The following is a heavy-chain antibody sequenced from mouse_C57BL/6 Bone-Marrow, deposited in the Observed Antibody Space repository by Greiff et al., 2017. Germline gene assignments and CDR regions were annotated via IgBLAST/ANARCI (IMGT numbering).Heavy chain of an antibody. Sequence: EVHLVESGPGLVKPSQSLSLTCSVSGYSITSGYYWNWIRQFPGNKLEWMGYISYDGSNNYNPSLKNRISITRDTSKNQFFLKLNSVTTEDTATYYCARGCYAMDYWGQGTSVTVSS. J-gene: IGHJ4*01. CDR2: ISYDGSN. CDR1: GYSITSGYY. V-gene: IGHV3-6*01. CDR3: ARGCYAMDY.